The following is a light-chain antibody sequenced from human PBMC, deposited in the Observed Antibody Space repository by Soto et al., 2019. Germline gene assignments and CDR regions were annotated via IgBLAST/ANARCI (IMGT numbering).Light chain of an antibody. V-gene: IGLV2-14*01. J-gene: IGLJ1*01. CDR2: EVT. CDR1: SSDIGGYNY. CDR3: SSYTSSNTLV. Sequence: SVLTQPASVSGSPGQSITISCTGGSSDIGGYNYVSWFQQHPGKVPKLMIYEVTNRPSGVSNRFSGSKSGSTASLTISGLQAEDEADYYCSSYTSSNTLVFGTGTKVTLL.